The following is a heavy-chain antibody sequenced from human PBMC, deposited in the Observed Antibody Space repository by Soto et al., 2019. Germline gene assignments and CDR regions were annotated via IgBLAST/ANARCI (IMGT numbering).Heavy chain of an antibody. J-gene: IGHJ3*02. CDR3: ARAAGYCTNGVCYSVGSRWWRDAFDI. Sequence: SETLSLTCAVYGGSFSGYYWSWIRQPPGKGLEWIGEINHSGSTNYNPSLKSRVTISVDTSKNQFSLKLSSVTAADTAVYYCARAAGYCTNGVCYSVGSRWWRDAFDIWGQGTMVTVSS. V-gene: IGHV4-34*01. CDR1: GGSFSGYY. CDR2: INHSGST. D-gene: IGHD2-8*01.